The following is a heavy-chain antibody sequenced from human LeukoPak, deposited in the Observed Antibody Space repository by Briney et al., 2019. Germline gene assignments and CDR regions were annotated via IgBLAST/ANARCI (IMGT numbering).Heavy chain of an antibody. CDR3: ARDTGSMAARFFDY. D-gene: IGHD2-8*02. CDR1: GFIFSNFA. V-gene: IGHV3-53*01. Sequence: GGSLRLSCAASGFIFSNFAMSWVRQAPGKGLEWVSVIYSGGSTYYADSVKGRFTISRDKSKNTLYLQMNSLRAEDTAVYYCARDTGSMAARFFDYWGQGTLVTVSS. CDR2: IYSGGST. J-gene: IGHJ4*02.